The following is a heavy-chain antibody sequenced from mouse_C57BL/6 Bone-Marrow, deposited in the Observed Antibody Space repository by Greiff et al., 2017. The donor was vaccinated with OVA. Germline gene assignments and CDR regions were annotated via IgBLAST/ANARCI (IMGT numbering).Heavy chain of an antibody. CDR3: ARGGSSGYVFAY. CDR2: ISDGGSYT. V-gene: IGHV5-4*01. D-gene: IGHD3-2*02. Sequence: VQVVESGGGLVKPGGSLKLSCAASGFTFSSYAMSWVRQTPEKRLEWVATISDGGSYTYYPDNVKGRFTISRDNAKNNLYLQMSHLKSEDTAMYYCARGGSSGYVFAYWGQGTLVTVSA. CDR1: GFTFSSYA. J-gene: IGHJ3*01.